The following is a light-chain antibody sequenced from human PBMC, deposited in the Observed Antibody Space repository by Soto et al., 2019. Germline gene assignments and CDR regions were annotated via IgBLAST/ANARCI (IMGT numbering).Light chain of an antibody. V-gene: IGKV3-20*01. CDR2: GAS. J-gene: IGKJ5*01. Sequence: EIVMTQSPATLSLSPGERATLSCRASQSVSSYLAWYQQKPGQAPRLLIYGASSRATGIPDRFSGSGSGTDFTLTIGRLEPEDFAMYYCHQYGISPPVTFGQGTRLEI. CDR3: HQYGISPPVT. CDR1: QSVSSY.